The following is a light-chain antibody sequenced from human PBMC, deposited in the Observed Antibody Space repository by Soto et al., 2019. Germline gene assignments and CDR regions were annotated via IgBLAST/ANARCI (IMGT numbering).Light chain of an antibody. CDR3: CSYAGSYILI. J-gene: IGLJ2*01. V-gene: IGLV2-11*01. Sequence: QSALTQPRSVSGSPGQSVTISCTGTSSDVGAYNYVSWFQQHPGKAPKLMISDVNKRPSGVPDRFSGSKSGNTASLTISGLQAEDEADYYCCSYAGSYILIFGGGTQLTVL. CDR2: DVN. CDR1: SSDVGAYNY.